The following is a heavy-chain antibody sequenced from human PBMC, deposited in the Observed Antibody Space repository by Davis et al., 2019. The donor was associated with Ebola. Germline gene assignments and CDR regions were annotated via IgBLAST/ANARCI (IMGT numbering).Heavy chain of an antibody. CDR3: AGLDYNAFDI. CDR1: GYTFTNYG. Sequence: ASVKVSCKASGYTFTNYGITRVRQAPGQGLEWMGWINPHTGNTNYAQNVQGRVIMTSDTATTTAYMEVGSLRAGDTAVYYCAGLDYNAFDIWGQGTMVTVSS. V-gene: IGHV1-18*04. CDR2: INPHTGNT. J-gene: IGHJ3*02. D-gene: IGHD3/OR15-3a*01.